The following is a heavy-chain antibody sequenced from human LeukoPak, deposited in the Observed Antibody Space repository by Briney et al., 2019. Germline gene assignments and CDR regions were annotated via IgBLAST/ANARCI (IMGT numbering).Heavy chain of an antibody. CDR1: GYTFTGYY. V-gene: IGHV1-2*02. J-gene: IGHJ5*02. CDR2: INPNSGGT. Sequence: ASVKVSCKASGYTFTGYYMHWVRQAPGQGLEWMGWINPNSGGTNYAQKVQGRVTMTRDTSISTAYKELRSLRSDDTAVYYCARDTGARGFDPWGQGTLVTVSS. CDR3: ARDTGARGFDP. D-gene: IGHD1-14*01.